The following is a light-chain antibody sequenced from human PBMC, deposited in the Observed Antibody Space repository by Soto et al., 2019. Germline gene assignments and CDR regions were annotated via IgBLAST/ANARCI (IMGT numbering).Light chain of an antibody. Sequence: QSVLTQPASVSGSPGQSITISGTGTSSDVGGYNYVSWYQQHPGTSPKLMIYEVSNRPSGVSNRFSGSKSGNTASLIISGLQAEDEGDYYCSSYTARSTWVFGGGTKVTVL. J-gene: IGLJ3*02. CDR3: SSYTARSTWV. V-gene: IGLV2-14*01. CDR2: EVS. CDR1: SSDVGGYNY.